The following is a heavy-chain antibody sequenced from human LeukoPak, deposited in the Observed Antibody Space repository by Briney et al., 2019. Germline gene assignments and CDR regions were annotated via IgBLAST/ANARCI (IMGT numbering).Heavy chain of an antibody. J-gene: IGHJ4*02. CDR3: ARREMATITDY. CDR2: INQDGSEK. D-gene: IGHD5-24*01. CDR1: GFTFKNYW. V-gene: IGHV3-7*01. Sequence: PGGSLRLSCAASGFTFKNYWMSGVRQAPGKGLEWVANINQDGSEKYYVDSVKGRFTISRDNAKNSLYPQMNSLRAEDTAVYYCARREMATITDYWGQGTLVTVSS.